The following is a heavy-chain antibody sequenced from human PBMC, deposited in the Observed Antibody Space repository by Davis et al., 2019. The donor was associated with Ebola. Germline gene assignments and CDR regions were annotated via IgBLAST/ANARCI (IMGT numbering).Heavy chain of an antibody. CDR1: GYTFTGYY. CDR2: INPNSGGT. CDR3: ARAITMIVVEHWFDP. Sequence: ASVKVSCKASGYTFTGYYMHWVRQAPGQGLEWMGWINPNSGGTNYAQKFQGWVTMTRDTSISTAYMELSRLRSDDTAVYYCARAITMIVVEHWFDPWGQETLVTVSS. D-gene: IGHD3-22*01. V-gene: IGHV1-2*04. J-gene: IGHJ5*02.